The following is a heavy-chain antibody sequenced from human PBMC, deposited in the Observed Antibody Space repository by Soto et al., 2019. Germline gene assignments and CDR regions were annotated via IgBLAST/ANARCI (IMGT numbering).Heavy chain of an antibody. Sequence: EVQLVESGGGLVQPGRSLGRSCAASGFTFDDYAMHWVRQAPGKGLEWVSGISWNSVSIGYADSVKGRFTISRDNAKNSMYLQINSLRAEDTALYYCAKDTYGSRTYWGQGTLVTVSS. V-gene: IGHV3-9*01. CDR2: ISWNSVSI. J-gene: IGHJ4*02. CDR3: AKDTYGSRTY. D-gene: IGHD3-10*01. CDR1: GFTFDDYA.